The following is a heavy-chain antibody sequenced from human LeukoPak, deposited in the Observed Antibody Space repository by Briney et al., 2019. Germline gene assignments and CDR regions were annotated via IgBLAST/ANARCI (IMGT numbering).Heavy chain of an antibody. CDR2: TSSSGNTI. J-gene: IGHJ4*02. CDR1: GFTFSSYS. CDR3: ERLRGYSYGYGDY. Sequence: GGSLRLSCAASGFTFSSYSMNWVRQAPGKGLEWVSYTSSSGNTIDYADSVKGRFTISRDNAKNSLYLQMVSLRAEDTAVYYCERLRGYSYGYGDYWGQGTLVTVSS. D-gene: IGHD5-18*01. V-gene: IGHV3-48*04.